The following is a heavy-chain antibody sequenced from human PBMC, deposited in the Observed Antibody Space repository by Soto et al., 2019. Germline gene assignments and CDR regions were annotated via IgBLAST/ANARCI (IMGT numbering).Heavy chain of an antibody. Sequence: ASVKVSCKASGYTFTSYAMHWVRQAPGQRLEWMGWINAGNGNTKYSQKFQGRVTITRDTSASTAYMELSSLRSEDTAVYYCARDGSASVLRFLEWLLDSYFDYWGQGTLVTVSS. CDR1: GYTFTSYA. CDR2: INAGNGNT. CDR3: ARDGSASVLRFLEWLLDSYFDY. V-gene: IGHV1-3*01. J-gene: IGHJ4*02. D-gene: IGHD3-3*01.